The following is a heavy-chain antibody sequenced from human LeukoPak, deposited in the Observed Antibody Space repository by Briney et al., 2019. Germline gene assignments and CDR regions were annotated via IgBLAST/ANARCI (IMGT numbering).Heavy chain of an antibody. CDR1: GFTFTSYS. J-gene: IGHJ4*02. D-gene: IGHD4-17*01. CDR2: ISGGGGST. V-gene: IGHV3-23*01. Sequence: QSGGSLRLSCAASGFTFTSYSMNWVRQAPGKGLEWVSTISGGGGSTYYADSVKGRFTISRDNSKNTLYLQVNSLRAEDTAVYYCANEIRPNDYWGQGTLVTVSS. CDR3: ANEIRPNDY.